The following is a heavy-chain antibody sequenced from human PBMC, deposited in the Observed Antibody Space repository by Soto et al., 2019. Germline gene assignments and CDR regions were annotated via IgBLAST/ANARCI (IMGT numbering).Heavy chain of an antibody. D-gene: IGHD4-17*01. CDR2: ISYDGSNK. V-gene: IGHV3-30-3*01. CDR3: ARDPVTPGPPRGTFDY. CDR1: GFTFSSYA. J-gene: IGHJ4*02. Sequence: QVQLVESGGGVVQPGRSLRLSCAASGFTFSSYAMHWVRQAPGKGLEWVAVISYDGSNKYYADSVKGRFTISRDNSKNTLYLQMNSLRAEDTAVYYCARDPVTPGPPRGTFDYWGQGTLVTVSS.